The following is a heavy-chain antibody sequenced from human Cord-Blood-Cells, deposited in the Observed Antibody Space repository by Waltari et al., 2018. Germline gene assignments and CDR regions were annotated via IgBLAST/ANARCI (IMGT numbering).Heavy chain of an antibody. V-gene: IGHV1-18*01. CDR2: ISAYNGNT. CDR1: GYTFTSYG. CDR3: ARDRRSGSYYSDYYYGMDV. D-gene: IGHD1-26*01. Sequence: QVQLVQSGAEVKKPGASVKVSCKASGYTFTSYGISWVRQAPGQGLEWMGWISAYNGNTNYAQKLQGRVTMTTDTSTSTAYMELRSLRSDDTAVYYWARDRRSGSYYSDYYYGMDVWGQGTTVTVSS. J-gene: IGHJ6*02.